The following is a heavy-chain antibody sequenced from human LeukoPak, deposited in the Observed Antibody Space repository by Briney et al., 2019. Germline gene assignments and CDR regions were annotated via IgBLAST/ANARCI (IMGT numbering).Heavy chain of an antibody. CDR2: INRSGST. J-gene: IGHJ6*02. D-gene: IGHD2-2*02. Sequence: SETLSLTCAVYGGSFSGYYWSWIRQPPGKGLEWIGEINRSGSTNYNPSLKSRVTISVDTSKNQFSLKLSSVTAADTAVYYCARVPLVVVPAAIRRTGMDVWGQGTTVTVSS. V-gene: IGHV4-34*01. CDR3: ARVPLVVVPAAIRRTGMDV. CDR1: GGSFSGYY.